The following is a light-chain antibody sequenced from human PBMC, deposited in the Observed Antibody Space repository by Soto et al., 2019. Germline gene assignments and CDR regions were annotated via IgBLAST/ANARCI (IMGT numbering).Light chain of an antibody. CDR1: QNVRSSY. Sequence: EIVLTQSPGTLSLSPGERDTLSCRASQNVRSSYLTRYQQKTSQAPRLLNYGGSNKANGIPNKFNGNGSGTDFTLTIIRLEPEDFAVYYCQQYGSSRGTFGQGTKVDIK. V-gene: IGKV3-20*01. CDR3: QQYGSSRGT. CDR2: GGS. J-gene: IGKJ1*01.